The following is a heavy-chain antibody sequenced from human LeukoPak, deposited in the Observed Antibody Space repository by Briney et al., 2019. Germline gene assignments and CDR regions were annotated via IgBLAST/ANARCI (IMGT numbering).Heavy chain of an antibody. CDR3: AKGLGESMIVVAYYYYGMDV. CDR1: GFTFSSYA. J-gene: IGHJ6*02. V-gene: IGHV3-23*01. CDR2: ISGGAGST. Sequence: GGSLRLSCAASGFTFSSYAMSWVRQAPGKGLEWVSAISGGAGSTYYADSVKGRFTISRDNSKNTLYLQMISLRAEDTAVYYCAKGLGESMIVVAYYYYGMDVWGQGSLVTVSS. D-gene: IGHD3-22*01.